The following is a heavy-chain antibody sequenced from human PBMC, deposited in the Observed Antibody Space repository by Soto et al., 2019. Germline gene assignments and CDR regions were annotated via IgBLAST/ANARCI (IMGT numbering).Heavy chain of an antibody. J-gene: IGHJ3*02. Sequence: EAQLVESGGGLVQPGGALRLSCAASGFTSSSYWIHWVRQDPGKGLVWVSRISNDGSSTNYADSVKGRFTISRDNAKNKVYLQMNSLRDEDTDVYYCARDTYYYDSSDHFSADDFDIWGQGTMVTVSS. D-gene: IGHD3-22*01. V-gene: IGHV3-74*01. CDR3: ARDTYYYDSSDHFSADDFDI. CDR2: ISNDGSST. CDR1: GFTSSSYW.